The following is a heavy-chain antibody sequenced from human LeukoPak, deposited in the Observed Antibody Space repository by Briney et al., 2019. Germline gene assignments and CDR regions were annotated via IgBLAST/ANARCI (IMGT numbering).Heavy chain of an antibody. Sequence: SETLSLTCTVSGGSISSYYWSWIRQPPGKGLEWNGYIYYSGSTNYNPSLKSRVTISVDTSKNQFSLKLSSVTAADTAVYYCARHGNRYSSGWDWGQGTLVTVSS. D-gene: IGHD6-19*01. CDR2: IYYSGST. J-gene: IGHJ4*02. CDR3: ARHGNRYSSGWD. V-gene: IGHV4-59*08. CDR1: GGSISSYY.